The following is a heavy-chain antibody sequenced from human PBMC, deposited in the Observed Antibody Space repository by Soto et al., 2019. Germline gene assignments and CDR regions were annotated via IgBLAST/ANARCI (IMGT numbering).Heavy chain of an antibody. V-gene: IGHV4-31*03. D-gene: IGHD2-15*01. CDR3: ARGDGNGGSCYCFPPLDI. CDR2: IYYSGST. Sequence: SDTLSLTCTVSGGSISSGGYYWIWIRQHPGKGLEWIRYIYYSGSTYYNPSLKSRVTISVDTPKNQFSLKLSSVTAADTAVYYCARGDGNGGSCYCFPPLDIWGQGTLVTVSS. CDR1: GGSISSGGYY. J-gene: IGHJ4*02.